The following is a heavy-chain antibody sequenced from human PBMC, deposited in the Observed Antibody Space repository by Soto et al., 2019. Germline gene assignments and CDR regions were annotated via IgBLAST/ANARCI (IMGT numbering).Heavy chain of an antibody. J-gene: IGHJ3*01. D-gene: IGHD6-6*01. Sequence: SGPTLANPTPTLPFTCSFSGCSFITSGVGVGWASKPPGKALEWLALIYWSGDEHYRPSLKSRLTITKDTSKNQVVLIMTNMDPVDTATYYCARGLATLPVFAFDVWGQGTTVTVSS. CDR1: GCSFITSGVG. CDR3: ARGLATLPVFAFDV. V-gene: IGHV2-5*01. CDR2: IYWSGDE.